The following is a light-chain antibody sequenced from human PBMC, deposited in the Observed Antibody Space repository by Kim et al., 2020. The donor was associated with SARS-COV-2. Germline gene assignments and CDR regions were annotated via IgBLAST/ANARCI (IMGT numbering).Light chain of an antibody. CDR3: QSYNRDNVI. Sequence: GKTVTISCTASSGSIDDNYVQWYQQRPGGVPTTVIYEDDQRPSGVSDRFSGSTDNSSNSASLTISGLRTEDEADYYCQSYNRDNVIFGGGTQLTVL. V-gene: IGLV6-57*02. CDR2: EDD. J-gene: IGLJ2*01. CDR1: SGSIDDNY.